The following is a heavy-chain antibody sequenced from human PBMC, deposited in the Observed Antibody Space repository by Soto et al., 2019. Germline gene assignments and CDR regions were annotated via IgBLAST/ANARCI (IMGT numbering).Heavy chain of an antibody. CDR1: GGSVSSGNYY. Sequence: PSETLSLTCTVSGGSVSSGNYYWSWIRQPPGKGLEWIGYIYYSGSTNYNPSLKSRVTISVDTSKNQFSLKLSSVTAADTAVYYCARHPLNGDYDYWGQGTLVTVSS. J-gene: IGHJ4*02. D-gene: IGHD4-17*01. CDR3: ARHPLNGDYDY. V-gene: IGHV4-61*01. CDR2: IYYSGST.